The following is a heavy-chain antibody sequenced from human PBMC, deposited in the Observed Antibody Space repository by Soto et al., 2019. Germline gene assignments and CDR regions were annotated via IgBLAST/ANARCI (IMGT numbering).Heavy chain of an antibody. CDR3: ARDRAPGWAYYYGMDV. CDR2: INPSSGST. D-gene: IGHD1-26*01. Sequence: ASVKVSCKASGYTFTSYYRHWVRQAPGQGLEWMGIINPSSGSTSYAQKFQGRVTMTRDTSTRTVYMELSSLRSEDTAVYYCARDRAPGWAYYYGMDVWGQGTTVTVSS. J-gene: IGHJ6*02. CDR1: GYTFTSYY. V-gene: IGHV1-46*03.